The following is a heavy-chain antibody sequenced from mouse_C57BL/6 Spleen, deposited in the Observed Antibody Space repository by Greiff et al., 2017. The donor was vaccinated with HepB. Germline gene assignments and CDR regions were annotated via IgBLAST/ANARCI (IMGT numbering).Heavy chain of an antibody. D-gene: IGHD1-1*01. CDR3: ARGLLRSWFAY. J-gene: IGHJ3*01. Sequence: QVQLQQPGAELVRPGSSVKLSCKASGYTFTSYWMDWVKQRPGQGLEWIGNIYPSDSETHYNQKFKDKATLTVDKSSSTAYMQLSSLTSEDSAVYYCARGLLRSWFAYWGQGTLVTVSA. CDR2: IYPSDSET. CDR1: GYTFTSYW. V-gene: IGHV1-61*01.